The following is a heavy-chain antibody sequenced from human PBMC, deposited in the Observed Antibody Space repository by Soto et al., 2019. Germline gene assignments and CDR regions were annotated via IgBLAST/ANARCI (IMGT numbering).Heavy chain of an antibody. CDR3: AKSYSSSWSVAEYFQH. V-gene: IGHV4-34*01. CDR1: GGSFSGYY. Sequence: QVQLQQWGAGLLKPSETLSLTCAVYGGSFSGYYWSWIRQPPGKGLEWIGEINHSGSTNYNPSLKSRVTISVDTSKNQFSLKLSSVTAADTAVYYCAKSYSSSWSVAEYFQHWGQGTLVTVSS. J-gene: IGHJ1*01. CDR2: INHSGST. D-gene: IGHD6-13*01.